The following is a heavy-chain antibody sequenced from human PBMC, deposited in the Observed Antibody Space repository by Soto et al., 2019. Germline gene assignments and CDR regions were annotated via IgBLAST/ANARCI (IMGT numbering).Heavy chain of an antibody. J-gene: IGHJ4*02. CDR1: GYTFISYG. V-gene: IGHV1-18*01. D-gene: IGHD1-26*01. Sequence: QVQLVQSGDEVKKPGASVKVSCKASGYTFISYGIRWVRQAPGQALEWMGWISGYNGNTKYAQRLQGRVTMTRATSTSTAYMELRSLRADDTAVYDCAIDLGAQIVDYWCQGTLVTVSS. CDR3: AIDLGAQIVDY. CDR2: ISGYNGNT.